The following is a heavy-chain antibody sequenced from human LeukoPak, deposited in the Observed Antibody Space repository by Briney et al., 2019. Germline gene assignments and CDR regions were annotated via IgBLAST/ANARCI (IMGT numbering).Heavy chain of an antibody. CDR1: GFIFSTYS. V-gene: IGHV3-23*01. CDR2: ISGSGGST. CDR3: ANTPVVVAATRTRDVVDY. Sequence: PGGSLRLSCAASGFIFSTYSMNWVRQAPGKGLEWVSAISGSGGSTYYADSVKGRFTISRDNSKNTLYLQMNSLRAEDTAVYYCANTPVVVAATRTRDVVDYWGQGTLVTVSS. J-gene: IGHJ4*02. D-gene: IGHD2-15*01.